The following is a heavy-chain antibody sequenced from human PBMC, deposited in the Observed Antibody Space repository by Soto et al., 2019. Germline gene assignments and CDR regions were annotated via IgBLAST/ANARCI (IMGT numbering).Heavy chain of an antibody. D-gene: IGHD1-26*01. CDR2: ISDDGSNE. CDR3: AKYTRVGNYNYGVDV. V-gene: IGHV3-30*18. J-gene: IGHJ6*02. Sequence: GGSLRLSCAASAFTFSSFGMHWVRQAPGKGLEWVAVISDDGSNENYADSVKGRFTISRDNSKNTLYHQMNSLRAEDTAVYYCAKYTRVGNYNYGVDVWGQGTTVTVSS. CDR1: AFTFSSFG.